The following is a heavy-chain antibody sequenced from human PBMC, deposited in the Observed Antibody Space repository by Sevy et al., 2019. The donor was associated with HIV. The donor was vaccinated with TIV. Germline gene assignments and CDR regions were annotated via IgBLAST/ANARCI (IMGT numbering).Heavy chain of an antibody. CDR1: GFPFSKYA. CDR3: AKRRVQSGLSGGGANYGMDV. J-gene: IGHJ6*02. V-gene: IGHV3-23*01. D-gene: IGHD2-8*02. Sequence: GGSLRLSCAASGFPFSKYAMSWVRQAPGKGLEWVSTLIGGGSRTYYADSVTGRFIISRDNSRNTLYLQMNSLRAEDTAIYYGAKRRVQSGLSGGGANYGMDVCGRGTTVTVSS. CDR2: LIGGGSRT.